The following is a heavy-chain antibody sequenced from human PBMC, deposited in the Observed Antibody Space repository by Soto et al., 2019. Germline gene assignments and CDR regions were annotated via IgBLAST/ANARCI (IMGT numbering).Heavy chain of an antibody. V-gene: IGHV3-48*03. CDR2: ISSSGSTI. J-gene: IGHJ6*02. CDR3: ARDLLDSDYGDYLGYYYYGMDV. Sequence: EVQLVESGGGLVQPGGSLRLSCAASGFTFSSYDMNWVRQAPGKGLEWVSYISSSGSTIYYADSVKGRFTISRDNAKTSLYLQTNSLRAEDTAVYYCARDLLDSDYGDYLGYYYYGMDVWGQGTTVTVSS. CDR1: GFTFSSYD. D-gene: IGHD4-17*01.